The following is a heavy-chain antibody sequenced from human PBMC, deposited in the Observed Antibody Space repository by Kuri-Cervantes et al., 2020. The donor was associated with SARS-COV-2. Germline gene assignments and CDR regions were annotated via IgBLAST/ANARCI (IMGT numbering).Heavy chain of an antibody. CDR3: ATPRGYSYGPFDY. J-gene: IGHJ4*02. Sequence: GGSLRLSCAASGFTFSSYAMHWVRQAPGKELEWVAVISYDGSNKYYADSTKGRFTISRDNSKNTLYLQMNSLRAEDTAVYYCATPRGYSYGPFDYWGQGTLVTVSS. CDR2: ISYDGSNK. D-gene: IGHD5-18*01. V-gene: IGHV3-30-3*01. CDR1: GFTFSSYA.